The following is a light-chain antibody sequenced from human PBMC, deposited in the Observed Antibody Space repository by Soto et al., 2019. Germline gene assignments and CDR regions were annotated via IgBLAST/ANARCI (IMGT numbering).Light chain of an antibody. CDR1: QSISDY. CDR3: HQRYRTPRT. V-gene: IGKV1-39*01. CDR2: SSS. J-gene: IGKJ1*01. Sequence: DIQMTQSPSSLSASIGDRVTITCRASQSISDYLNWYQQKPGNAPKLLIYSSSTLHSGVPSRFSGSGSGTDFTLTISSLQPEDFATYYCHQRYRTPRTCGRGTKVEIK.